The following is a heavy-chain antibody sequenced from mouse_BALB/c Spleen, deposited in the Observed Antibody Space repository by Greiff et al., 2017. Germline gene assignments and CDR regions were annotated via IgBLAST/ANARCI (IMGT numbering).Heavy chain of an antibody. J-gene: IGHJ3*01. CDR2: INPDSSTI. CDR3: ARRPHYYGYWFAY. Sequence: GGGLVQPGGSLKLSCAASGFDFSRYWMSWVRQAPGKGLEWIGEINPDSSTINYTPSLKDKFIISRDNAKNTLYLQMSKVRSEDTALYYCARRPHYYGYWFAYWGQGTLVTVAA. CDR1: GFDFSRYW. V-gene: IGHV4-1*02. D-gene: IGHD1-2*01.